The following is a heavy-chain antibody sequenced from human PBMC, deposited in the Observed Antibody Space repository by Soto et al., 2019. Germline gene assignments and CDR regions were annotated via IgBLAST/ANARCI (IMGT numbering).Heavy chain of an antibody. V-gene: IGHV4-31*03. Sequence: SETLSLTCTVSGGSISSGGYYWSWIRQHPGKGLEWIGYIYYSGSTYYNPSLKSRVTISVDTSKNQFSLKLSSVTAADTAVYYCARVPERGCSGGSCYSSSWHDAFDIWGQGTMVTVSS. CDR2: IYYSGST. D-gene: IGHD2-15*01. CDR3: ARVPERGCSGGSCYSSSWHDAFDI. J-gene: IGHJ3*02. CDR1: GGSISSGGYY.